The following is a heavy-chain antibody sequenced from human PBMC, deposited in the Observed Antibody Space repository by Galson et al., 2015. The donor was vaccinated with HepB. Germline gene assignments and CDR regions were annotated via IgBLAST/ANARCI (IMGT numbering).Heavy chain of an antibody. CDR2: IAYDGSYE. D-gene: IGHD4-17*01. Sequence: SLRLSCAASGFTVSNHGMHWVRQAAGKGLEWLAVIAYDGSYEQYADSVKGRFTISRDTSKNTVHLQMYSLRAEDTGVYYCFREQGYGGYRTSDYWGQGTPVTVSS. V-gene: IGHV3-33*01. CDR3: FREQGYGGYRTSDY. CDR1: GFTVSNHG. J-gene: IGHJ4*02.